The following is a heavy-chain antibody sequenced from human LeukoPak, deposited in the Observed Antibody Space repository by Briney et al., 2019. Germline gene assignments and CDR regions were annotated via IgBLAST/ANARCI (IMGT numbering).Heavy chain of an antibody. CDR3: ARDGVDGVVVPAAHDF. CDR2: IISRSSYI. Sequence: GGSLRLSCAASGFTFCSYSMNWVRHAPGKGLEWVSSIISRSSYIYYADSVKSRFTISRDNAKNSLYMPMNSLRAEDRAVYYCARDGVDGVVVPAAHDFWGQGTLVTVSS. V-gene: IGHV3-21*01. D-gene: IGHD2-2*01. CDR1: GFTFCSYS. J-gene: IGHJ4*02.